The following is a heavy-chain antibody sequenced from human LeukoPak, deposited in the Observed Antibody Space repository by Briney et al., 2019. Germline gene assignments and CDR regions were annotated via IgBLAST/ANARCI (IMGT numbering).Heavy chain of an antibody. D-gene: IGHD3-16*01. Sequence: PGGSLRLSCAASGFTFSSYAMSWVRQAPGKGLEWVSAITDSGGSTYHADSVKGRFTISRDNSKNTLYLQMNSLRAEDTAVYYCAKDRAGDDYWGQGTLVTVSS. CDR1: GFTFSSYA. CDR2: ITDSGGST. J-gene: IGHJ4*02. CDR3: AKDRAGDDY. V-gene: IGHV3-23*01.